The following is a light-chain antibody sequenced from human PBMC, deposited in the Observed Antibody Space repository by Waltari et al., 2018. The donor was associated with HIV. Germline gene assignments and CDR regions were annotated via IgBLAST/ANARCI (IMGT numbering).Light chain of an antibody. CDR1: SSDIGSYTF. CDR3: SSYAGSNTLI. V-gene: IGLV2-8*01. J-gene: IGLJ2*01. CDR2: EVT. Sequence: QSALTQPPSASGSPGQSGTISCTGTSSDIGSYTFVSWYQHHPGKAPKLLLYEVTKRPSGVPVRFSGSKSDNTASLTVSGLQAEDEADYYCSSYAGSNTLIFGGGTKLTVL.